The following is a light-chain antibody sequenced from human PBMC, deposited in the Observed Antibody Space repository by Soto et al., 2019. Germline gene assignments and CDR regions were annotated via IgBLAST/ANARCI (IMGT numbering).Light chain of an antibody. CDR3: QQYNNWPPWT. CDR1: QSVSRN. V-gene: IGKV3-15*01. CDR2: GAS. Sequence: EIVMTQSPATLSVSPGERATLSCRASQSVSRNLAWYQQKPGQAPRLLIYGASTRATGIPARFSGSGSGTDFTLTSSRLQSEDFAVYYCQQYNNWPPWTFGQGTKVEIK. J-gene: IGKJ1*01.